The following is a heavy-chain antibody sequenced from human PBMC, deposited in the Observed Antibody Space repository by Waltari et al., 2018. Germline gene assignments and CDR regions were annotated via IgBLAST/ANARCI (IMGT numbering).Heavy chain of an antibody. CDR2: IYTSGST. Sequence: QVQLQESGPGLVKPSQTLSLTCTVSGGSISSGSYYWSWIRQPAGKGLEWIGRIYTSGSTNYNPSLKSRVTISVDTSKNQFSLKLSSVTAADTAVYYCAREADTAMVIYFDYWGQGTLVTVSS. CDR1: GGSISSGSYY. J-gene: IGHJ4*02. V-gene: IGHV4-61*02. D-gene: IGHD5-18*01. CDR3: AREADTAMVIYFDY.